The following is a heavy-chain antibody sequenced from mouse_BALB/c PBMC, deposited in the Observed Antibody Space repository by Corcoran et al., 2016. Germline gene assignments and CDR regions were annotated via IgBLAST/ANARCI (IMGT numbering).Heavy chain of an antibody. Sequence: EVQLQQSGAELVRPGALVKLSCKASGFNIKDYYMHWVKQRPEQGLEWIGWIDPENGNTIYDPKFQGKASITADTSSNTAYLQLSSLTSEDTDVYYCASIYYDYAWFAYWGQGNLVTVSA. CDR3: ASIYYDYAWFAY. CDR1: GFNIKDYY. CDR2: IDPENGNT. J-gene: IGHJ3*01. V-gene: IGHV14-1*02. D-gene: IGHD2-4*01.